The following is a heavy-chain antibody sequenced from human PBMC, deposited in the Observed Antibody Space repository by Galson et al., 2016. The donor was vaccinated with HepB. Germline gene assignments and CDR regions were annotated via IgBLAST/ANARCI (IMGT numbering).Heavy chain of an antibody. Sequence: WVRQAPGQGLEWMGWISGDSTNKNYAQKLQGRVTLTTDTSTSTAYMELRSLRSDDTAVYYCARAPCVTVAGALSEYWGQGTLVTVSS. CDR2: ISGDSTNK. D-gene: IGHD6-19*01. CDR3: ARAPCVTVAGALSEY. J-gene: IGHJ4*02. V-gene: IGHV1-18*01.